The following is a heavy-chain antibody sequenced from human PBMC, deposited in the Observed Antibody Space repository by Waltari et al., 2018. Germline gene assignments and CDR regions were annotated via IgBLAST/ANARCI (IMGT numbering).Heavy chain of an antibody. CDR3: ARASIAVEERGDDYFHY. CDR2: IWYDGDNK. D-gene: IGHD6-19*01. CDR1: GFSFSSYA. J-gene: IGHJ4*02. Sequence: QVQLVVSGGGVVQPGQSLRLSCAASGFSFSSYAMHWVRQAPGKGLEWLAGIWYDGDNKYYGDSVRGRFTISRDNSKNTLYLQLNSLRAEDTAVYYCARASIAVEERGDDYFHYWGQGTLVTVSS. V-gene: IGHV3-33*01.